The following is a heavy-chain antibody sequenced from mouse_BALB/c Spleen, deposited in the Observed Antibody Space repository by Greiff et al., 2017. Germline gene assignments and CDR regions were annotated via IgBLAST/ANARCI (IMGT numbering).Heavy chain of an antibody. CDR2: IRLKSNNYAT. Sequence: DVMLVESGGGLVQPGGSMKLSCVASGFTFSNYWMNWVRQSPEKGLEWVAEIRLKSNNYATHYAESVKGRFTISRDDSKSSVYLQMNNLRAEDTGIYYCTIDSSGYEAYWGQGTLVTVSA. V-gene: IGHV6-6*02. CDR3: TIDSSGYEAY. D-gene: IGHD3-2*01. CDR1: GFTFSNYW. J-gene: IGHJ3*01.